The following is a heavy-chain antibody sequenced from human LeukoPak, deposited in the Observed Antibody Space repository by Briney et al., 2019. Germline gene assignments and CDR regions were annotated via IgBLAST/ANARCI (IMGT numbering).Heavy chain of an antibody. J-gene: IGHJ4*02. CDR2: IKHDGSEK. D-gene: IGHD6-13*01. Sequence: GGSLRLSCAASGFIFSNFWMSWVRQAPGKGLEWVANIKHDGSEKYYVDSVKGRFTISRDNAKNSLYLQMNSLRAEDTAVYYCARERSSSLDYWGQGILVTVSS. V-gene: IGHV3-7*01. CDR3: ARERSSSLDY. CDR1: GFIFSNFW.